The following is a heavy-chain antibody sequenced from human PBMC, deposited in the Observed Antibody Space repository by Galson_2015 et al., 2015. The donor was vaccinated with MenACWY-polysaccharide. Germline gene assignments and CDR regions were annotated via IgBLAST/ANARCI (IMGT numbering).Heavy chain of an antibody. CDR2: ISKSGDSI. CDR3: ARGHYGLDV. CDR1: GFSLGAWY. V-gene: IGHV3-11*01. J-gene: IGHJ6*02. Sequence: SLRLGCAASGFSLGAWYMSWIRQAPGKGLEWLSYISKSGDSIYYGDSVKGRFAISRDNAKNSVYLQLNSLEVEDTAIYYCARGHYGLDVWGQGTTVTVSS.